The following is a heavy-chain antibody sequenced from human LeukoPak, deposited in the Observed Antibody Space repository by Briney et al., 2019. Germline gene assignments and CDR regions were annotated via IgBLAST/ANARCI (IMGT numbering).Heavy chain of an antibody. J-gene: IGHJ4*02. CDR1: GGSFSGYY. CDR2: INHSGST. CDR3: ARATAITIFGVVIIRGQFDY. V-gene: IGHV4-34*01. D-gene: IGHD3-3*01. Sequence: SETLSLTCAVYGGSFSGYYWSWLRQPPGKGLEWIGEINHSGSTNYNPSLTSRVTISVDTSKNQFSLKLSSVTAADTAVYYCARATAITIFGVVIIRGQFDYWGQGTLVTVSS.